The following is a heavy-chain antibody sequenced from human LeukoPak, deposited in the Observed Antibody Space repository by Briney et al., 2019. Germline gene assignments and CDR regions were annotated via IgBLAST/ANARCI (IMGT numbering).Heavy chain of an antibody. V-gene: IGHV4-59*01. D-gene: IGHD3-10*01. J-gene: IGHJ4*02. Sequence: KPSEPLSLTCTVSSGSISSYYWSWIRQAPGKGLEWIGYIYYSGSSNYNPSFKSRVTMSVDTSKKQFSLRVSSVTAADTAVYYCARTEYYFDHWGQGTLVTVSS. CDR1: SGSISSYY. CDR3: ARTEYYFDH. CDR2: IYYSGSS.